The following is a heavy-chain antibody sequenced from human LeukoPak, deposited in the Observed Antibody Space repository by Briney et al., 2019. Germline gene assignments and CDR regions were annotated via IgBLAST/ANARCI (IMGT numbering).Heavy chain of an antibody. Sequence: PGGSLRLSCEASGFTFSGYGMHWVRQAPGKGLEWVATTSYDESEKFYEDSVKGRFAISRDNSKNTLYLQMNSLRTEDTAVYYCARDWEYCSSTSCYDGGPLYYYYGMDVWGQGTTVTVSS. CDR3: ARDWEYCSSTSCYDGGPLYYYYGMDV. CDR2: TSYDESEK. J-gene: IGHJ6*02. D-gene: IGHD2-2*01. V-gene: IGHV3-30*03. CDR1: GFTFSGYG.